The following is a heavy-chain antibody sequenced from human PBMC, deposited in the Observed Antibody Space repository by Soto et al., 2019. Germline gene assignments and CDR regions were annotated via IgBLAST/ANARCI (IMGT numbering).Heavy chain of an antibody. CDR3: ARSIPVPAAILDYYYGMDV. J-gene: IGHJ6*02. CDR2: ISYDGSNK. Sequence: PWGSLRLSCAASGFTFISYAIHFFRHSPCKWLEWVAVISYDGSNKYYADSVKGRFTISRDNSKNTLYLQMNSLRAEDTAVYYCARSIPVPAAILDYYYGMDVWGQGTTVTVSS. CDR1: GFTFISYA. D-gene: IGHD2-2*02. V-gene: IGHV3-30-3*01.